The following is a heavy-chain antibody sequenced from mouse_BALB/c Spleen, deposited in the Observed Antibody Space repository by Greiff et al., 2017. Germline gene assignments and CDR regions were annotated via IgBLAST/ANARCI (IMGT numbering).Heavy chain of an antibody. Sequence: EVQRVESGGGLVQPGGSLKLSCAASGFTFSSYTMSWVRQTPEKRLEWVAYISNGGGSTYYPDTVKGRFTISRDNAKNTLYLQMSSLKSEDTAMYYCARQGITTVVATYYYAMDYWGQGTSVTVSS. J-gene: IGHJ4*01. V-gene: IGHV5-12-2*01. CDR3: ARQGITTVVATYYYAMDY. CDR1: GFTFSSYT. D-gene: IGHD1-1*01. CDR2: ISNGGGST.